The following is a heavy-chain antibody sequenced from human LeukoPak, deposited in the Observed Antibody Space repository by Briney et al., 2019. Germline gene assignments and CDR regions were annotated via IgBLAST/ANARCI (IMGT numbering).Heavy chain of an antibody. CDR1: GYTFTSYG. CDR3: ARQEGEQWLVRAFDI. CDR2: ISAYNGNT. V-gene: IGHV1-18*01. D-gene: IGHD6-19*01. J-gene: IGHJ3*02. Sequence: ASVKVSCKASGYTFTSYGIGWVRQAPGQGLEWMGWISAYNGNTNYAQKLQGRVTMTTDTSTGTAYMELRSLRSDDTAVYYCARQEGEQWLVRAFDIWGQGTMVTVSS.